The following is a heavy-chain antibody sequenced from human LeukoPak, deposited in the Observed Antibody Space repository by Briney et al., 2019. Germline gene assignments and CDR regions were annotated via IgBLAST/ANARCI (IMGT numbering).Heavy chain of an antibody. V-gene: IGHV3-33*01. CDR2: IWYDGSNK. Sequence: GGSLRLSCAASGFTFISYGMHWVRQAPGKGLEWVAVIWYDGSNKYYADSVKGRFTISRDNSKNTLYLQMNSLRAEDTAVYYCARVGTDSSGYYPLDYWGQGALVTVSS. J-gene: IGHJ4*02. D-gene: IGHD3-22*01. CDR1: GFTFISYG. CDR3: ARVGTDSSGYYPLDY.